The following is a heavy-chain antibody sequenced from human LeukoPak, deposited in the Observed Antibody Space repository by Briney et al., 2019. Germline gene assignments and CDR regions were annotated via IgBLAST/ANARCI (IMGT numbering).Heavy chain of an antibody. D-gene: IGHD3-22*01. CDR1: GYTFNTYG. CDR3: ARGPITMIVVVMPFDY. CDR2: ISAYNGNT. Sequence: ASVKVSCKASGYTFNTYGITWVRQAPGQGLEWMGWISAYNGNTNYAQKLQGRVTMTTDTSTSTAYMELRSLRSDDTAVYYCARGPITMIVVVMPFDYWGQGTLVTVSS. J-gene: IGHJ4*02. V-gene: IGHV1-18*01.